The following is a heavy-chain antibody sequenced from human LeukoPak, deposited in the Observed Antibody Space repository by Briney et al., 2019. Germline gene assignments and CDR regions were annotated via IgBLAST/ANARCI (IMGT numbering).Heavy chain of an antibody. CDR1: GDSVSSNSVA. V-gene: IGHV6-1*01. D-gene: IGHD6-19*01. J-gene: IGHJ4*02. CDR2: TYYRSKWYN. CDR3: ARALRLGWTGVDY. Sequence: SQTLSLTCAISGDSVSSNSVAWNWIRQSPSRGLEWLGRTYYRSKWYNDYAVSVKSRITINPDTSKNQFSLQLNSVTPEDTAVYYCARALRLGWTGVDYWGQETLVTVSS.